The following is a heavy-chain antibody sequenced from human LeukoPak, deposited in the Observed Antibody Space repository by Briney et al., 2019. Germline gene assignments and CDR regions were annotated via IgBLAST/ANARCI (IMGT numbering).Heavy chain of an antibody. Sequence: GESLKISCKGSGYSFTSYWISWVRQMPGKGLEWMGRIDPSDSYTNYSPSFQGHVTISADRSISTAYLQWSSLKASDTAMYYCARHETMVRGVILWGQGTLVTVSS. CDR3: ARHETMVRGVIL. CDR2: IDPSDSYT. J-gene: IGHJ4*02. D-gene: IGHD3-10*01. CDR1: GYSFTSYW. V-gene: IGHV5-10-1*01.